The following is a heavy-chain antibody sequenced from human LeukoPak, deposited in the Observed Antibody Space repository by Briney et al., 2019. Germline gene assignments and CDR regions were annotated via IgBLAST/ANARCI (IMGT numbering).Heavy chain of an antibody. CDR3: ARGGSCGSMDH. CDR2: IEHDGNGK. D-gene: IGHD3-10*01. CDR1: GLTISNYW. Sequence: GGSLRLSCAVSGLTISNYWMNWVRQAPGKGLEWVAKIEHDGNGKEYVDSVKGRFTISRDNSKNSLHLQMNSLRAEDTAVYYCARGGSCGSMDHWGQRTLHSLSS. J-gene: IGHJ4*02. V-gene: IGHV3-7*01.